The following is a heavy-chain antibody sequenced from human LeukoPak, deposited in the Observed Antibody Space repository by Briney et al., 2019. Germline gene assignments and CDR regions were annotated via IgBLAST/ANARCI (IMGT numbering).Heavy chain of an antibody. V-gene: IGHV1-69*04. J-gene: IGHJ4*02. CDR2: IIPILGIA. CDR3: ARVCSGGSCYVDY. CDR1: GGTFSSYA. Sequence: GASVKVSCKASGGTFSSYAISWVRQAPGQGLEWMGRIIPILGIANYAQKFQGRVTITADKSTSTAYMELSSLSSEDTAVYYCARVCSGGSCYVDYWGQGTLVTVSS. D-gene: IGHD2-15*01.